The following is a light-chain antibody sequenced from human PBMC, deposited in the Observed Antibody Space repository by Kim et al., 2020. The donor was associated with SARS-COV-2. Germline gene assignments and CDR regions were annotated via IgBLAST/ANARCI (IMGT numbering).Light chain of an antibody. Sequence: EIVLTQSPGTLSLSPGERATLSCRASQSVSNNYLGWYQQKPGQAPRLLIYGATTRATGVPDRFSGSGSGTDVTLTISRLEPDDFAVYYCHYSGISLWTFGQGTKVDIK. J-gene: IGKJ1*01. CDR2: GAT. CDR1: QSVSNNY. CDR3: HYSGISLWT. V-gene: IGKV3-20*01.